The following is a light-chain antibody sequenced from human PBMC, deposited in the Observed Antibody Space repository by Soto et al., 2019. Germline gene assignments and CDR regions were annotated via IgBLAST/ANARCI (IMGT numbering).Light chain of an antibody. J-gene: IGLJ1*01. CDR1: SSDVGGYNF. CDR3: SSFTSGSTL. V-gene: IGLV2-14*01. CDR2: EVS. Sequence: QSALTQPASVSGSPGQSITISCTGTSSDVGGYNFVSWYQQHPGKAPKLMIYEVSNRPSGVSNRFSGSKSGNTASLTISGLQAEDEADYYCSSFTSGSTLFGTGTKLTDL.